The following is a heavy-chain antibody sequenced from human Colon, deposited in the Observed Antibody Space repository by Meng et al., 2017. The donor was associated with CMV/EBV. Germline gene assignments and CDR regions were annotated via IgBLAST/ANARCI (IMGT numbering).Heavy chain of an antibody. Sequence: GGSLRLSCAASGFTFSNYWMTWLRQAPGRGLELVAHIKEDGSEKYFVGSVKGRFTISRDNAKNSLYLQMNSLRAEDAAVYYCARCSSTSYDFFGVDVWGQGTTVTVSS. CDR3: ARCSSTSYDFFGVDV. CDR2: IKEDGSEK. D-gene: IGHD2-2*01. V-gene: IGHV3-7*01. CDR1: GFTFSNYW. J-gene: IGHJ6*02.